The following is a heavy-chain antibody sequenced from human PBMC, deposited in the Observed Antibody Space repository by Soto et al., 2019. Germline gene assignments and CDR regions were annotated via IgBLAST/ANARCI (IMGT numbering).Heavy chain of an antibody. J-gene: IGHJ6*03. Sequence: PSETLSLTCTVSGGSISSSSYYWGWIRQPPGKGLEWIGSIYYSWSTYYNPSLKSRVTISVDTSKNQFSLKLSSVTAADTAVYYCARRQGYYYYMDVWGKGTTVTVSS. CDR1: GGSISSSSYY. CDR3: ARRQGYYYYMDV. CDR2: IYYSWST. V-gene: IGHV4-39*01.